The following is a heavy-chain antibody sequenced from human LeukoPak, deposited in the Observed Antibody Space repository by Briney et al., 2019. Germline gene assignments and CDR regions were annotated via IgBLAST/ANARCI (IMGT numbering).Heavy chain of an antibody. D-gene: IGHD3-9*01. CDR3: ARDNYILTGYYNAFDI. J-gene: IGHJ3*02. Sequence: PGGSLRLSCAASGSTFSSYFMSWVRQAPGKGLEWVSVIYDGGSTDYADSVKGRFPISRDNSKSTLYLQMNSLRAEDTAVYYCARDNYILTGYYNAFDIWGQGTLVTVSS. V-gene: IGHV3-53*01. CDR1: GSTFSSYF. CDR2: IYDGGST.